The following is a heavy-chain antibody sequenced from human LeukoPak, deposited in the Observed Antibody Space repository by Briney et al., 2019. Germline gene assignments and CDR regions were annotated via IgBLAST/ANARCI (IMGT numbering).Heavy chain of an antibody. CDR1: GFTFYEYT. CDR3: AKDTVTSYDAFDI. J-gene: IGHJ3*02. CDR2: ISWDGGST. V-gene: IGHV3-43*01. D-gene: IGHD4-11*01. Sequence: SGGSLRLSCAASGFTFYEYTMHWVRHAPGKGLEWVSLISWDGGSTYYADSVKGRFTISRDNSKNSLYLQMNSQRTDDTALYYCAKDTVTSYDAFDIWGQGTMVTVSS.